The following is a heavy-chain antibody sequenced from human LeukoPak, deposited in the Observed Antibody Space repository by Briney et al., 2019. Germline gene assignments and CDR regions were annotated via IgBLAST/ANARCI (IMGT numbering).Heavy chain of an antibody. J-gene: IGHJ1*01. CDR1: GFTFSSSA. CDR2: ISVNGRST. Sequence: PGGSLRLSCAASGFTFSSSAMTWVRQAPGKGLEWVSAISVNGRSTYYADSVKGRFTISRDNSKNTLYLQMNSLRADDTAVYYCANDRPDYGEGYFQHWGQGTLVTVSS. CDR3: ANDRPDYGEGYFQH. V-gene: IGHV3-23*01. D-gene: IGHD4-17*01.